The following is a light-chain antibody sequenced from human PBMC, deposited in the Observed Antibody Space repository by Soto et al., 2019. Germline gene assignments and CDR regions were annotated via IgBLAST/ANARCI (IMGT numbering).Light chain of an antibody. V-gene: IGKV1-39*01. J-gene: IGKJ5*01. CDR3: QQYDNLIT. Sequence: DIQMTQSPSSLSASVGERFTITCRASQSISNYLNWYQQRPGKAPKLLIYAASSLQTGVPSRFSGSGSGTDFTLTISCLQSEDFATYYCQQYDNLITFGQGTRLEIK. CDR2: AAS. CDR1: QSISNY.